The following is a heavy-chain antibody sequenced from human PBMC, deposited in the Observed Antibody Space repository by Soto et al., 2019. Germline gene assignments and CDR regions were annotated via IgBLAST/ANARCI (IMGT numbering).Heavy chain of an antibody. CDR1: YSVRVYN. V-gene: IGHV1-46*03. CDR3: ARDVNGIAPAGGYFEY. J-gene: IGHJ4*02. Sequence: YSVRVYNADWARELKRQRLEWMGIINRSGGSASYAQKFQGRVTMTRDTSTSTVYMELSSLRSEDTAVYFCARDVNGIAPAGGYFEYWGKGTLVIGSS. D-gene: IGHD6-13*01. CDR2: INRSGGSA.